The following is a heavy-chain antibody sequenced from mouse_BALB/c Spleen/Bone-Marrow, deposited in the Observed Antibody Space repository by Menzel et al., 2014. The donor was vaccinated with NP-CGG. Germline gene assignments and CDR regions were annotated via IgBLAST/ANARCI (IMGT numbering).Heavy chain of an antibody. CDR3: ARSILGAMDY. V-gene: IGHV1S135*01. D-gene: IGHD4-1*01. CDR1: GYAFTSYN. J-gene: IGHJ4*01. CDR2: IDPYNGGT. Sequence: VHVKQSGPELVKPGASVKVSCKASGYAFTSYNMYWVKQSHGKSLEWIGYIDPYNGGTSYNQKFKGKATLTVDKSSGTAYMHLNSLTSEDSAVYYCARSILGAMDYWGQGTSVTVSS.